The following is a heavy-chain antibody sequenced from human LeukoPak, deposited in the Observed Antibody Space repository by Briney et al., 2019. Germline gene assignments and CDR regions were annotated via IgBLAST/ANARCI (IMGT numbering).Heavy chain of an antibody. Sequence: SETLSLTCTVSGGSISSGGYSWSWIRQHPGKGLEWIGYIYYSGSTYYNPSLKSRVTISVDTSKNQFSLKLSSVTAADTAVYYCARVGSSLSASDSSGFGIFDYWGQGTLVTVSS. J-gene: IGHJ4*02. CDR3: ARVGSSLSASDSSGFGIFDY. V-gene: IGHV4-31*03. D-gene: IGHD3-22*01. CDR1: GGSISSGGYS. CDR2: IYYSGST.